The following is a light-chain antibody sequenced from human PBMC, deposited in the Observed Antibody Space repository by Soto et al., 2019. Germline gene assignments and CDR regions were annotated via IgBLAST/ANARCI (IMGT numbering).Light chain of an antibody. Sequence: DLQLTQSPSSLSASVGDRITVTCRASQSIANHLNWYQQKPGKAPKLLIYAASSLESGVPSRFSDSGSGTDFTLTISSLQPEDFATYYCQHSYSVPVTFGQGTRLDIE. J-gene: IGKJ5*01. CDR2: AAS. CDR3: QHSYSVPVT. CDR1: QSIANH. V-gene: IGKV1-39*01.